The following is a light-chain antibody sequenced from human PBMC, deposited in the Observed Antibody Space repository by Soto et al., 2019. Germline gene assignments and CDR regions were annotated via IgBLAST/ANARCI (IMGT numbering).Light chain of an antibody. CDR1: SGDVGGYDY. CDR2: EVT. Sequence: QSALTQPASVSGSPGQSIAISCTGTSGDVGGYDYVSWYQQHPDKAPKLMIYEVTKRPSWVSNRFSGSKSGNTASLTISGLQPEDEADYSSSHTSGSTRVFGSGTKLTVL. CDR3: SSHTSGSTRV. V-gene: IGLV2-14*01. J-gene: IGLJ1*01.